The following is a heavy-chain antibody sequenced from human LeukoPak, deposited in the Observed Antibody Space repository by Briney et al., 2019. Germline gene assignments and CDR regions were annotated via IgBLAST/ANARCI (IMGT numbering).Heavy chain of an antibody. J-gene: IGHJ4*02. V-gene: IGHV3-30*03. Sequence: GGSLRLSCAASGFTFSSYGMHWVRQAPGKGLEWMAVISYDGSNKYYADSVKGRFTISRDNAKNSLYLQMNSLRAEDTAVYYCARGRYSSRSGGYYFDIWGQGTLVTVSS. D-gene: IGHD2-2*01. CDR1: GFTFSSYG. CDR3: ARGRYSSRSGGYYFDI. CDR2: ISYDGSNK.